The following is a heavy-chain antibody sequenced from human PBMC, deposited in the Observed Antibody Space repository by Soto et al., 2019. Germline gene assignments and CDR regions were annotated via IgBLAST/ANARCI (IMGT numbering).Heavy chain of an antibody. CDR1: GDSVSTYY. V-gene: IGHV4-59*02. J-gene: IGHJ5*02. CDR2: IFYNGGT. CDR3: DSSGYYPEWFDP. Sequence: SETLCLTCTVSGDSVSTYYWRWIRQSPGKGLQWIGYIFYNGGTAYNPSLKSRVTMSLDMSKKQFSLKLTSVTAADTAAYYYDSSGYYPEWFDPWGQGTLVTVSS. D-gene: IGHD3-22*01.